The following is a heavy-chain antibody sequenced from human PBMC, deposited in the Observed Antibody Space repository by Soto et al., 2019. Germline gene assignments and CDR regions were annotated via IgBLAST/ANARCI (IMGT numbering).Heavy chain of an antibody. CDR1: GFTFSDYY. D-gene: IGHD6-13*01. Sequence: EVQLVESGRALVQPGGSLRLSCKGSGFTFSDYYIDWVRQAPGKGLAWVGRIRKQANMYTKHYAASVKGRFNISRDDPKMSLYLQMNSLKTEDTAVYYCARSGSSTSCYDHWGRGTLVTVS. CDR3: ARSGSSTSCYDH. V-gene: IGHV3-72*01. J-gene: IGHJ4*02. CDR2: IRKQANMYTK.